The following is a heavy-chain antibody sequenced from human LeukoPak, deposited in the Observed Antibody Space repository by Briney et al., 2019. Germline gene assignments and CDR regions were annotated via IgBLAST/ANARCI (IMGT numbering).Heavy chain of an antibody. CDR3: AKVERVYAMLVV. J-gene: IGHJ4*02. CDR1: GFTFSSYA. Sequence: GRSLRLSCAASGFTFSSYAMSWVRQAPGEWLEWVSAISGSGGSTYYADSVKGRFNISRDNSKNTLYLQMNSLRAEDTAVYYCAKVERVYAMLVVWGQGTLVTVSS. CDR2: ISGSGGST. V-gene: IGHV3-23*01. D-gene: IGHD2-8*01.